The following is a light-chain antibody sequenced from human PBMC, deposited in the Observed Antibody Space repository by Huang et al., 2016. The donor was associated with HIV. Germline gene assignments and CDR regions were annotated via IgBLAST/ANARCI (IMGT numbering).Light chain of an antibody. CDR3: QQYLASPA. V-gene: IGKV4-1*01. CDR1: QSLLDKFTGKNH. CDR2: WAS. J-gene: IGKJ1*01. Sequence: DIVLTQTPDSLAVFLGERAIINCKSSQSLLDKFTGKNHLAWYQQRPGQLPKVCISWASIRESGVPDRFSGGGSGTDFTLTINGLQSDDVAVYYCQQYLASPAFGRGT.